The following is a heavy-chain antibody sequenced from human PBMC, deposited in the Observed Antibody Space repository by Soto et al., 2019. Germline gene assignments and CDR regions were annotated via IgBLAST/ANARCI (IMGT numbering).Heavy chain of an antibody. Sequence: EVQLVESGGGLVQPGGSLRLSCAASGFTFSSYSMNWVRQAPGKGLEWVSYISSSSSTIYYAHSVKGRFTISRDNAKNSLYLQMNSRRAEDTALYYCARETVGTYYDILTGYNSFAFDIWGQWTMVTVSS. V-gene: IGHV3-48*01. CDR3: ARETVGTYYDILTGYNSFAFDI. CDR2: ISSSSSTI. J-gene: IGHJ3*02. CDR1: GFTFSSYS. D-gene: IGHD3-9*01.